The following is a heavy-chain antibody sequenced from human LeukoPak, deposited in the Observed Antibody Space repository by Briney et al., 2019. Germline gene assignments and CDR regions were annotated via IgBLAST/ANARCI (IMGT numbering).Heavy chain of an antibody. Sequence: TSETLSLTCTVSGGSISSSNYYWGWIRQPPGKGLEWIGSIHYSGSTFYNPPLKSRVTISVDTSKNQFSLKLSSVTAADTAVYYCARETWVWFGELLADWFDPWGQGTLVTVSS. J-gene: IGHJ5*02. CDR2: IHYSGST. CDR1: GGSISSSNYY. CDR3: ARETWVWFGELLADWFDP. D-gene: IGHD3-10*01. V-gene: IGHV4-39*07.